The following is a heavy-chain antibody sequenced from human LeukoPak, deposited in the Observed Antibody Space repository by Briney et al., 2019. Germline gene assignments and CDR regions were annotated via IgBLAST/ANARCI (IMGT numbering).Heavy chain of an antibody. D-gene: IGHD3-3*01. CDR2: RDPNSGNT. Sequence: SVKVSCKATGYTFTSYDINWVRQASCQGREWMGWRDPNSGNTGYAQKVQGRVTMTRYTSISTAYMELSSLRSEDTAVYYCARGDRVAEYYYYYYMDVWGKGTTVTVSS. CDR1: GYTFTSYD. V-gene: IGHV1-8*01. CDR3: ARGDRVAEYYYYYYMDV. J-gene: IGHJ6*03.